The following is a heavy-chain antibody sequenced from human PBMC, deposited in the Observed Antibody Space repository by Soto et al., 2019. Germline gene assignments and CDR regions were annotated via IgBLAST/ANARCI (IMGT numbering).Heavy chain of an antibody. J-gene: IGHJ3*01. CDR2: IKQDGSEK. Sequence: PGGSLRLSCACSGFTFSTYWMSWVRQAPGNGLEWVAYIKQDGSEKYYVDSAKGRFSVSRDNAANSMYLQMNSLRADDTAVYYCARDGAGSGAFDVWGQGTMVTVSS. CDR1: GFTFSTYW. D-gene: IGHD1-26*01. V-gene: IGHV3-7*03. CDR3: ARDGAGSGAFDV.